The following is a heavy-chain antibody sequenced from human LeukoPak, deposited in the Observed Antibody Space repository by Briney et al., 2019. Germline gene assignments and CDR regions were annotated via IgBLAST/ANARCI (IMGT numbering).Heavy chain of an antibody. V-gene: IGHV3-21*01. CDR2: ISSSSSYI. J-gene: IGHJ4*02. CDR3: AKSFWWFGEFSPFDY. Sequence: PGGSLRPSCAASGFTFSSYSMNWVRKAPGKGLEWVSSISSSSSYIYYADSVKGRFTISRDNAKNSLYLQMNSLRAEDTAVYYCAKSFWWFGEFSPFDYWGQGTLLTVSS. D-gene: IGHD3-10*01. CDR1: GFTFSSYS.